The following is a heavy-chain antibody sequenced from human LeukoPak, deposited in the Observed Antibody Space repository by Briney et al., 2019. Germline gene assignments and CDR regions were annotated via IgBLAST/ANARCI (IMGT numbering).Heavy chain of an antibody. J-gene: IGHJ4*02. V-gene: IGHV1-18*01. D-gene: IGHD3-10*01. CDR1: GYTFTSYG. CDR2: ISAYNGNT. Sequence: ASVKVSCKASGYTFTSYGISWVRQAPGQGLEWMGWISAYNGNTNYAQKLQGRVTMTTDTSTSTAYMELRSLRSDDTAVYYCARAREVRGVSVSWAYWGQGTLVTVSS. CDR3: ARAREVRGVSVSWAY.